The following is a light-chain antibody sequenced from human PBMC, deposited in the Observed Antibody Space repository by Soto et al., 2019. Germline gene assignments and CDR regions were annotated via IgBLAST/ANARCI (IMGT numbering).Light chain of an antibody. J-gene: IGLJ1*01. CDR1: XSNIGNNH. CDR2: DNN. CDR3: GTWDSSLSASYV. Sequence: QSVLTQPPSXXXXXGQKVTISCSGSXSNIGNNHVSWYQQLPGTAPKLLIYDNNKRPSGIPDRFSGSKSGTSATLGITGLQTGDEADYYCGTWDSSLSASYVFGTGTKVTVL. V-gene: IGLV1-51*01.